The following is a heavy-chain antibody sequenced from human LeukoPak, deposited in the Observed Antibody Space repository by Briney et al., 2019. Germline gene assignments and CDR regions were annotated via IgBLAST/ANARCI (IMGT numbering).Heavy chain of an antibody. J-gene: IGHJ4*02. Sequence: PSETLSLTCTVSGGSITSFYWNWIRQPPGKGLEWIGYIHHSGNSFYNPSLKSRLIMSVDTSKNQFSLQLNSVTAADTAVYYCAREAPGGYYGSGSYEYYFDYWGQGTLVTVSS. CDR1: GGSITSFY. CDR3: AREAPGGYYGSGSYEYYFDY. V-gene: IGHV4-59*01. D-gene: IGHD3-10*01. CDR2: IHHSGNS.